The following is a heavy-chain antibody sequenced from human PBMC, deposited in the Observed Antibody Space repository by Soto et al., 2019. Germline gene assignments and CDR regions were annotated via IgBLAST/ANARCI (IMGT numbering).Heavy chain of an antibody. V-gene: IGHV2-5*02. J-gene: IGHJ3*02. CDR3: AHIMITFGGVMRKDAFDI. CDR1: DFSLSTSGVG. Sequence: QITLKESGPTLVKPTQTLTLTCTFSDFSLSTSGVGVGWIRQPPGKALEWLALIYWDDDKRYSPSLKSRLTITKDTSKNQVVLIMTNMDPVDTATYYCAHIMITFGGVMRKDAFDIWGQGTMVTISS. CDR2: IYWDDDK. D-gene: IGHD3-16*01.